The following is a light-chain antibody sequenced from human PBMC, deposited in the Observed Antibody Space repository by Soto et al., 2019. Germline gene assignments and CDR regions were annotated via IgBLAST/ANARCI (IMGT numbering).Light chain of an antibody. CDR2: DVS. Sequence: QSALTQPASVSGSPGQSITISCTGTSSDVGAYNYDSWYQQYPGEAPKVIIYDVSHRPAGVSNRFSGSKSDNTASLTISGLQTQDEADYYCSSYTSATTYVFGTGTKVTVL. J-gene: IGLJ1*01. V-gene: IGLV2-14*01. CDR3: SSYTSATTYV. CDR1: SSDVGAYNY.